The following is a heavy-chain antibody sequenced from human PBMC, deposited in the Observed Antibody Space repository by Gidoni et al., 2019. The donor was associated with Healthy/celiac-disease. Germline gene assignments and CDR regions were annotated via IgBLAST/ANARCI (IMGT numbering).Heavy chain of an antibody. D-gene: IGHD4-17*01. V-gene: IGHV5-10-1*03. CDR3: ASGTVTTFDY. Sequence: ELQLVQSGAEVQKPGESLRISCMVSGYSFTSHWIRWVRQMPGKGPEGMGRIDPRDSYTNYSPAFQGHVTISGDKSISTAYLQCSSLKASDTAMYYCASGTVTTFDYWGQGTLVTVSS. CDR1: GYSFTSHW. J-gene: IGHJ4*02. CDR2: IDPRDSYT.